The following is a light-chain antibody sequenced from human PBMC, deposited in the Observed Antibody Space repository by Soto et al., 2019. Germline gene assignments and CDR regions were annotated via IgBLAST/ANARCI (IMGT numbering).Light chain of an antibody. V-gene: IGLV2-14*01. Sequence: QSVVTQPASVSGSPGQSITISCTGTSSDVGGYDYVSWYQQYPGKAPRLIIYGNSNRPSGVPNRFSGSKSGTSASLAITGLQSEDEADYYCQSYDSSLNEGVFGGGTKLTVL. CDR1: SSDVGGYDY. CDR2: GNS. J-gene: IGLJ2*01. CDR3: QSYDSSLNEGV.